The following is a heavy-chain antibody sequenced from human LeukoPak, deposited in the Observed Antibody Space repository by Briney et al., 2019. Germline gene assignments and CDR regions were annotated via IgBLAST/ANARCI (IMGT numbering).Heavy chain of an antibody. CDR3: ARDRWELLRSVDY. D-gene: IGHD2-15*01. CDR1: GFTFSSYS. CDR2: IGSTGAYI. Sequence: GRSLRPSCAASGFTFSSYSMNWVRQAPGKGLEWLSSIGSTGAYIFYADSVKGRFTISRDNAKNSLYLQMNSLRAEDTAIYYCARDRWELLRSVDYWGQGTLVTVSS. J-gene: IGHJ4*02. V-gene: IGHV3-21*01.